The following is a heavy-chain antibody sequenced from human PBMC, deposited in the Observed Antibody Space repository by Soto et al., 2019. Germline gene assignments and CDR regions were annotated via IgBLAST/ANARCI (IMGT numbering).Heavy chain of an antibody. Sequence: SETLSLTCTVSGGSISSSSYYWGWIRHPPGKGLEWIGSIYYSGSTYYNPSLKSRVTISVDTSKNQFSLKLSSVTAADTAVYYCARSAPADYYSSGSYYPFDYWGQGTLVTVSS. D-gene: IGHD3-10*01. CDR2: IYYSGST. CDR1: GGSISSSSYY. CDR3: ARSAPADYYSSGSYYPFDY. J-gene: IGHJ4*02. V-gene: IGHV4-39*01.